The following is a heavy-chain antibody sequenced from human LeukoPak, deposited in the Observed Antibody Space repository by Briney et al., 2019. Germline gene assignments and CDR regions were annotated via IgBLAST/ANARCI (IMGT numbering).Heavy chain of an antibody. CDR2: ISYDGSNK. CDR1: GFTFSSYA. CDR3: ARAPWSDSSGYWFDH. Sequence: GGSLRLSCAASGFTFSSYAMHWVRQAPGKGLEWVAVISYDGSNKYYADSVKGRFTISRDNSKNTLYLQMNSLRAEDTAVYYCARAPWSDSSGYWFDHWGQGTLVTVSS. D-gene: IGHD3-22*01. J-gene: IGHJ5*02. V-gene: IGHV3-30-3*01.